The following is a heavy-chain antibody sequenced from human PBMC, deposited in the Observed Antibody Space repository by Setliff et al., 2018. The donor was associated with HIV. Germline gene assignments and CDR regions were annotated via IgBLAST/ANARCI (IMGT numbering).Heavy chain of an antibody. CDR2: ISAYNGNT. D-gene: IGHD2-15*01. J-gene: IGHJ6*02. CDR3: AREQYHFVVDYYYYYGMDV. CDR1: GYTFINYG. V-gene: IGHV1-18*01. Sequence: ASVKVSCKAFGYTFINYGISWVRQAPGQGLEWMGWISAYNGNTNYPQKLQDRVTMTTDTSTSTAYMELRSLRSDDTAIYYCAREQYHFVVDYYYYYGMDVWGQGNTVTVSS.